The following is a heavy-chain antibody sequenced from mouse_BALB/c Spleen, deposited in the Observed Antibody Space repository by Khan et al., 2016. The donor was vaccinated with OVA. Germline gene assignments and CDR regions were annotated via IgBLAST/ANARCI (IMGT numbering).Heavy chain of an antibody. CDR3: ATLYCNPFAY. V-gene: IGHV14-3*02. CDR2: IDPANGEI. D-gene: IGHD2-1*01. J-gene: IGHJ3*01. Sequence: EVQLQQSGAELVKPGASVKLSCTASGFNIEDTYMHWVKQRPEQGPEWIGRIDPANGEIKFDPKFQGKATLTADTSSNTAYLQVSSLTSEDTAVYYCATLYCNPFAYWGQGTRVSVSA. CDR1: GFNIEDTY.